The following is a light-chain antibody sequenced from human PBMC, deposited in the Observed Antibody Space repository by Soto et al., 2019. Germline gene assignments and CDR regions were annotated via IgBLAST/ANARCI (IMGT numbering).Light chain of an antibody. CDR3: QQYNNVPRT. J-gene: IGKJ1*01. V-gene: IGKV1-33*01. CDR1: QDIGHS. Sequence: DIQMTQSPSSLSASVGDRVTFTCRASQDIGHSLAWYQQKPGEAPKLLIYDASILETGVPSRFSGSRSGTDFTFTITSMQPEDIATYFCQQYNNVPRTFGQGTKVDIK. CDR2: DAS.